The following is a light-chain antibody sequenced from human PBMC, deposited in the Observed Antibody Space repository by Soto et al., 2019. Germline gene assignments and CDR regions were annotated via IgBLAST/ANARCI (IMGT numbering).Light chain of an antibody. CDR2: AAS. CDR1: QDIAIY. Sequence: QLTQSPSSRSASVGEIGTSTFRASQDIAIYLAWYQQKPGEAPKLLIYAASTLHGGVPSRFSGSGSGTDFALTITSLQAEDFATYYCQQLRSYPSTFGGGTKVDNK. V-gene: IGKV1-9*01. CDR3: QQLRSYPST. J-gene: IGKJ4*01.